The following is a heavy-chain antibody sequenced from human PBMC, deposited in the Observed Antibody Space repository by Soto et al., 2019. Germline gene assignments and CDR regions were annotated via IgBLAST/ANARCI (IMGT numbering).Heavy chain of an antibody. J-gene: IGHJ4*02. CDR1: GFTVSSSY. V-gene: IGHV3-66*01. D-gene: IGHD1-1*01. CDR2: VFSGGST. CDR3: ADLTTTSRDY. Sequence: EVQLVESGGGLFKPGGSVRLSFAASGFTVSSSYMSWVGRAPGKGLEWVSVVFSGGSTYYADSVKGRFTISRDNSKNTLFLQMNSLRAEDTAVYYCADLTTTSRDYWGQGTLVTVSS.